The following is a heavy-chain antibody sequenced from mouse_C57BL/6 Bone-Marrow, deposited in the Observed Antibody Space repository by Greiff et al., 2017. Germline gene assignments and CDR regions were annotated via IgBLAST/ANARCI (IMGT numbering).Heavy chain of an antibody. V-gene: IGHV1-53*01. CDR1: GYTFTSYW. CDR2: INPNNGGS. CDR3: ARSGVYGSSLYWYFDV. D-gene: IGHD1-1*01. Sequence: QVQLQQPGTELVKPGASVKLSCKASGYTFTSYWMHWVQQRPGQGLEWIGNINPNNGGSNYNEKFKNKATLTVDKSSSTTYMQLSSLTSEDSAVYCCARSGVYGSSLYWYFDVWGTGTTVTVSS. J-gene: IGHJ1*03.